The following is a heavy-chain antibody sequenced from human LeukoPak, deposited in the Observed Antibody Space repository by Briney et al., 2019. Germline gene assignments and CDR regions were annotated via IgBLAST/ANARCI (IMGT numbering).Heavy chain of an antibody. V-gene: IGHV4-59*08. CDR1: GGSMSSYY. CDR2: IFYSGNA. D-gene: IGHD3-10*01. Sequence: SETLSLTCTVSGGSMSSYYWSWIRQPPGKGLEWIGYIFYSGNANYNPSLKSRVTISVDTSKSQFSLRLSTVTAADTAVYYCARRGRYGAGPLYYYYGMDVWGQGTTVTVSS. CDR3: ARRGRYGAGPLYYYYGMDV. J-gene: IGHJ6*02.